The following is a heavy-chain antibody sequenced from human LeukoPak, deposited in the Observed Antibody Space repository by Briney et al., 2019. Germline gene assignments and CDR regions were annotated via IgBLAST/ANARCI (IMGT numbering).Heavy chain of an antibody. CDR3: ARDVPRIAAAKSQDWYFDL. CDR1: GFTFSDYY. Sequence: GGSLRLSCAASGFTFSDYYMSWIRQAPGXGLEWLSYITSSGKTVTYADSVKGRFTVSRDNAENSLYLQMNSLRAEDTAVYYCARDVPRIAAAKSQDWYFDLWGRGTLVTVSS. V-gene: IGHV3-11*01. CDR2: ITSSGKTV. J-gene: IGHJ2*01. D-gene: IGHD6-13*01.